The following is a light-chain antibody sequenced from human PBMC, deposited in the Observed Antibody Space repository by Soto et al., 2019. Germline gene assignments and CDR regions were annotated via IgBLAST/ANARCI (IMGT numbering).Light chain of an antibody. CDR1: QSISSW. CDR3: QQYNSYSAS. CDR2: KAS. Sequence: DIQMTQSPSTLSASVGDIVTITCRASQSISSWLAWYQQKPGKAPKLLSYKASSLESGVPSRFSGSGSGTEFTITISSLQPDDFATSYCQQYNSYSASFGQGTKLEIK. J-gene: IGKJ2*01. V-gene: IGKV1-5*03.